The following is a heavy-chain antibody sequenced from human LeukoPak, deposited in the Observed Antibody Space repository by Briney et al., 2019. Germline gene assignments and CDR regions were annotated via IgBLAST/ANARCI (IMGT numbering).Heavy chain of an antibody. D-gene: IGHD3-22*01. CDR2: IYPGDSDT. CDR1: GYSFTSYW. J-gene: IGHJ6*03. Sequence: GESLKISCKGSGYSFTSYWIGWVRQMPGKGLEWMGIIYPGDSDTRYSPSFQGQVTISADKSISTAYLQWSSLKASDTAMYYCARLRGTTMILREGYMDVWGKGTTVTVSS. V-gene: IGHV5-51*01. CDR3: ARLRGTTMILREGYMDV.